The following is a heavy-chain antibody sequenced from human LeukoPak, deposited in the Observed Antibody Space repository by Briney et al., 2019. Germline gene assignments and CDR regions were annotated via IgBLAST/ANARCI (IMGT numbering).Heavy chain of an antibody. V-gene: IGHV4-30-4*08. D-gene: IGHD3-22*01. CDR1: GGSFSGYY. Sequence: SETLSLTCAVYGGSFSGYYWSWIRQPPGKGLEWLGYIYYSGSTYYNPSLKSRVTISVDTSKNQFSLKLSSVTAADAAVYYCASLARRYYDSSGYYFGYWGQGTLVTVSS. CDR2: IYYSGST. CDR3: ASLARRYYDSSGYYFGY. J-gene: IGHJ4*02.